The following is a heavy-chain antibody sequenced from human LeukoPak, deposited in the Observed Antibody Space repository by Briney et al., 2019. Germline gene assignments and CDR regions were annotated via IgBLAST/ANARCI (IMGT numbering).Heavy chain of an antibody. V-gene: IGHV4-34*01. J-gene: IGHJ4*02. D-gene: IGHD3-10*01. CDR2: INHSVGT. CDR3: ARGHTRITMLRGSRSAYYFDY. Sequence: PSETLSLTCSVYSGSFSGYYWSWIRQPPGKGLEWIGEINHSVGTNYNPSLKSRVTMSLDMSKNQFSLKLSSVTAADTAVYYCARGHTRITMLRGSRSAYYFDYWGQGTLVTVSS. CDR1: SGSFSGYY.